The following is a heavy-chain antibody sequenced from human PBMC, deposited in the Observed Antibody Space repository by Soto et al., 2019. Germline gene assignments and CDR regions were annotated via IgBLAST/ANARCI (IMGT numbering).Heavy chain of an antibody. J-gene: IGHJ5*02. CDR3: ATDYGSNWRP. Sequence: QVQLVQSGAEAKKPGASVKVSCKASGFMSTNYNFHWVRQAHGQSLEWLVRVSAGNGNTQYARKCQGRVTICRNTSATTAFMELSSVGCEDTAVYYCATDYGSNWRPGGQGTQVSVSS. V-gene: IGHV1-3*01. CDR2: VSAGNGNT. D-gene: IGHD4-17*01. CDR1: GFMSTNYN.